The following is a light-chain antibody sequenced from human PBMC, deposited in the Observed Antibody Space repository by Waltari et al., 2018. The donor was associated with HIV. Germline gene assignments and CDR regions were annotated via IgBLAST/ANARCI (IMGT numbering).Light chain of an antibody. CDR1: QSISSY. J-gene: IGKJ1*01. CDR3: QQSYNTPQT. V-gene: IGKV1-39*01. CDR2: AAS. Sequence: VTITCRASQSISSYLNWYQQKPGKAPKLLIYAASSLQSGVPSRFSGSGSGTDFTLTISSLQPEDFAAYYCQQSYNTPQTFGQGTKVEI.